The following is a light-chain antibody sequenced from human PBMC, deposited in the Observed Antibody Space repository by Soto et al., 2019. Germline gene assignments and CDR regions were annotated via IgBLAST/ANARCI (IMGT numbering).Light chain of an antibody. CDR2: ANS. Sequence: QSVLTQPRSVSGALGQRVTISCTGSSSNIGAGYNVHWYQQLPGTAPKLLVYANSNRPSGVPDRFSGSKSGTSASLAITGLQAEDEADYYCQSYDSSLSEGVFGGGTKLTVL. J-gene: IGLJ2*01. CDR1: SSNIGAGYN. CDR3: QSYDSSLSEGV. V-gene: IGLV1-40*01.